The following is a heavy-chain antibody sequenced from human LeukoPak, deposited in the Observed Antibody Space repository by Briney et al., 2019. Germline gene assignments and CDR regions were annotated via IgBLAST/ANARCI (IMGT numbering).Heavy chain of an antibody. Sequence: PSETLSLTCAVYGGSFSGYYWSWIRQPPGKGLEWIGEINHSGSTNYNPSLKSRVTISVDTSKNQFSLELSSVTAADTAVYYCARDSYSSGWYFSRGIDYWGQGTLVTVSS. CDR2: INHSGST. J-gene: IGHJ4*02. V-gene: IGHV4-34*01. CDR3: ARDSYSSGWYFSRGIDY. CDR1: GGSFSGYY. D-gene: IGHD6-19*01.